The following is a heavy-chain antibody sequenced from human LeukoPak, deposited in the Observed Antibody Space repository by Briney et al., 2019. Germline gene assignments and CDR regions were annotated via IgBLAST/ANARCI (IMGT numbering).Heavy chain of an antibody. V-gene: IGHV3-64D*06. CDR1: GFTFSSYA. CDR3: ARGWGGYDSSGYYYIN. J-gene: IGHJ4*02. CDR2: ISSNGGST. Sequence: GGSLRLSCSASGFTFSSYAMHWVRQAPGKGLEYVSAISSNGGSTYYADSVKGRFTISRDNSKNTLYLQMSSLRAEDTAVYYCARGWGGYDSSGYYYINWGQGTLVTVSS. D-gene: IGHD3-22*01.